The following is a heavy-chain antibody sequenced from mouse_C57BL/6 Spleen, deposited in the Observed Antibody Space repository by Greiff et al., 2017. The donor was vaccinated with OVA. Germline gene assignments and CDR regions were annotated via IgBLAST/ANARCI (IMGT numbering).Heavy chain of an antibody. CDR3: ARGYYGTDY. Sequence: QVQLKQPGAELVKPGASVKLSCKASGYTFTSYWMHWVKQRPGQGLEWIGMIHPTSGSTNYNEKFKSKATLTVDKSSSTAYMQLSSLTSEDSAVYYCARGYYGTDYWGQGTTLTVSS. J-gene: IGHJ2*01. CDR1: GYTFTSYW. CDR2: IHPTSGST. V-gene: IGHV1-64*01. D-gene: IGHD1-1*01.